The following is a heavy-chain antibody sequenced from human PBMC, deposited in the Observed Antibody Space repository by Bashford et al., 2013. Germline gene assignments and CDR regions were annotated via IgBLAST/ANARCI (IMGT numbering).Heavy chain of an antibody. CDR1: GFTFSGSP. V-gene: IGHV3-7*04. CDR3: ARVVAATLMSFDYR. Sequence: GSLRLSCAASGFTFSGSPMHWVRQAPGKGLEWVANIKENGGXKNYLDSVKGRFSVSRDNARNSLYLEMNSLRAEDTAVYYXARVVAATLMSFDYRGDQGT. CDR2: IKENGGXK. J-gene: IGHJ3*01. D-gene: IGHD2-15*01.